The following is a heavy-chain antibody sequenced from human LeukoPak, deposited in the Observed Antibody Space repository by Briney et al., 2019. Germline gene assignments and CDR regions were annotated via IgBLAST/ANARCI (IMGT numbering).Heavy chain of an antibody. CDR2: MSYDGSKR. CDR1: GFTFSSSG. D-gene: IGHD1-26*01. CDR3: AKRIVGASHAFDI. J-gene: IGHJ3*02. V-gene: IGHV3-30*18. Sequence: GGSLRLSCAASGFTFSSSGMHWVRQAPGKGLEWVAVMSYDGSKRYYADSVKGRFTISRDNAKNTLHLQMNSLRADDTALYYCAKRIVGASHAFDIWGQGTMVTVSS.